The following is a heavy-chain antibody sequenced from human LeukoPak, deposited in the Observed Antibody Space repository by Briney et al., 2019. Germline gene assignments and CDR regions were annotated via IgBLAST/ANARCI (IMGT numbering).Heavy chain of an antibody. CDR2: IKQDGSEK. Sequence: GGSLRLSCVASGFTFSSYWMSWVRQAPGKGLEWVANIKQDGSEKYYVDSVKGRFTISRDNAKNSLYLQMNSLRAEDTAVYYCARGGVTRRGNFDYWGQGTLVTVSS. J-gene: IGHJ4*02. CDR3: ARGGVTRRGNFDY. D-gene: IGHD4-23*01. V-gene: IGHV3-7*01. CDR1: GFTFSSYW.